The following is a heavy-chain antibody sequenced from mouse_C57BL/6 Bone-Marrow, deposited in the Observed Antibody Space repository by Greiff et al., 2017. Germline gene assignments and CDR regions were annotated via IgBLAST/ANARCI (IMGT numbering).Heavy chain of an antibody. CDR3: ARAGYYYAMDY. Sequence: VQLQQSGAELARPGASVKLSCKASGYTFTSYGISWVKQRTGQGLEWIGEIYPRSGNTYYTEKFKGKATLTADKSSSTAYMELRSLTSEDSAVYFCARAGYYYAMDYWGQGTSVTVSS. J-gene: IGHJ4*01. V-gene: IGHV1-81*01. CDR1: GYTFTSYG. CDR2: IYPRSGNT.